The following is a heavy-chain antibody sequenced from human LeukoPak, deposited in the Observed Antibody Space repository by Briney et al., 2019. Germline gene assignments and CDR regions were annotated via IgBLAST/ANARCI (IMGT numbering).Heavy chain of an antibody. CDR2: IYYSGST. Sequence: SETLSLTCTVSGGSISSSTYYWGWIRQPPGKGLEWIGYIYYSGSTNYNPSLKSRVTISVDASKNQFSLKLSSVTAADTAVYYCASSSVLRYFDWLPMPFDYWGQGTLVTVSS. CDR1: GGSISSSTYY. D-gene: IGHD3-9*01. CDR3: ASSSVLRYFDWLPMPFDY. J-gene: IGHJ4*02. V-gene: IGHV4-61*05.